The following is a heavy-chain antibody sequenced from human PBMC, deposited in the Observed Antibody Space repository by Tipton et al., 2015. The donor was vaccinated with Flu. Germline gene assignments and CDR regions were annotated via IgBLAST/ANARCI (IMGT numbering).Heavy chain of an antibody. V-gene: IGHV4-31*03. CDR2: IYYSGST. J-gene: IGHJ4*02. CDR3: ARRHYYGSGKHNYYFDY. Sequence: TLSLTCTVSGGSISSGGYYWSWIRQHPGKGLEWIGYIYYSGSTYYNPSLKCRVTISVDTSKNQFSLRLGSVTAADTAVYYCARRHYYGSGKHNYYFDYWGQGTLVTVSS. CDR1: GGSISSGGYY. D-gene: IGHD3-10*01.